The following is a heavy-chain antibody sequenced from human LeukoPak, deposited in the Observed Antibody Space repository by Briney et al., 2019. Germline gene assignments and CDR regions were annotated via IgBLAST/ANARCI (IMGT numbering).Heavy chain of an antibody. J-gene: IGHJ6*03. CDR1: GYSFTSYW. CDR3: ARYPGFWSGYYKGYYYYYYMDV. Sequence: GESLKISCKDSGYSFTSYWIGWVRQMPGKGLEWMGIIYPGDSDTRYSPSFQGQVTISADKSISTAYLQWSSLKASDTAMYYCARYPGFWSGYYKGYYYYYYMDVWGKGTTVTVSS. V-gene: IGHV5-51*01. D-gene: IGHD3-3*01. CDR2: IYPGDSDT.